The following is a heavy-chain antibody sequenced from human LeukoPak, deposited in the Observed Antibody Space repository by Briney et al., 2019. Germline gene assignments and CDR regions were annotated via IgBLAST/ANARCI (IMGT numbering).Heavy chain of an antibody. CDR3: AGRLVTVASYYLDS. V-gene: IGHV1-46*01. D-gene: IGHD4-11*01. CDR2: INPSGGST. Sequence: ASVKVSCKASGYTFTNYYMHWVRQAPGQALEWMGRINPSGGSTTYAQNFQGRVTMTRDTSTSTLYMELSSLRSDDTAIYYCAGRLVTVASYYLDSWGQGTLVTVSS. CDR1: GYTFTNYY. J-gene: IGHJ4*02.